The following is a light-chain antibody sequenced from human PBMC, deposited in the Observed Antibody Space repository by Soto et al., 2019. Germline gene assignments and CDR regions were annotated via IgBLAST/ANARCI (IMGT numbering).Light chain of an antibody. J-gene: IGLJ2*01. Sequence: QSVLTQPPSVSAAPGQKVTISCSGSSCNIGNNYVSWYQQLPGTAPKLLIYDNHKRPSGIPDRFSGSKSGTSATLGITGLQTGDEADYYCGTWDSSLSAVVFGGGTKLTVL. CDR1: SCNIGNNY. V-gene: IGLV1-51*01. CDR2: DNH. CDR3: GTWDSSLSAVV.